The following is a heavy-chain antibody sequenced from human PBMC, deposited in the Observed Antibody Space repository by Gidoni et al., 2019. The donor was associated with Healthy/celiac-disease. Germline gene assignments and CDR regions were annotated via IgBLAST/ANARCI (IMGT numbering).Heavy chain of an antibody. J-gene: IGHJ5*02. CDR1: GGSISSYY. V-gene: IGHV4-4*07. Sequence: QVQLQESGPGLVKPSETLSLTCTVSGGSISSYYWSWIRQPAGKGLEWIGRIYTSGSTNYNPSLKSRVTMSVDTSKNQFSLKLSSVTAADTAVYYCARDRQWLARGWFDPWGQGTLVTVSS. CDR2: IYTSGST. D-gene: IGHD6-19*01. CDR3: ARDRQWLARGWFDP.